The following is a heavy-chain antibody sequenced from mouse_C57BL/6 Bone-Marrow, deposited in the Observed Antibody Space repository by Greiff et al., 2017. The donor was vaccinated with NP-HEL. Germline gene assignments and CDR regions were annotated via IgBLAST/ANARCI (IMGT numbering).Heavy chain of an antibody. D-gene: IGHD1-1*01. J-gene: IGHJ1*03. Sequence: VQLQQSGAELVKPGASVKISCKASGYAFSSYWMNWVKQRPGKGLEWIGQIYPGDGDTNYNGKFKGKATLTADKSSSTAYMQLSSLTSEDSAVYCCARYPYYYGSSYWYFDVWGTGTTVTVSS. V-gene: IGHV1-80*01. CDR3: ARYPYYYGSSYWYFDV. CDR1: GYAFSSYW. CDR2: IYPGDGDT.